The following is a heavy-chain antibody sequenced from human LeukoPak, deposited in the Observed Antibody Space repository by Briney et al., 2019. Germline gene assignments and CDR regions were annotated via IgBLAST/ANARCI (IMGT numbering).Heavy chain of an antibody. V-gene: IGHV4-34*01. CDR3: ARRWNYGRNYYVDV. Sequence: SETLSLTCAVYGGSFNIYYWSWIRQSPGKGLEWIGEINDGGTINYNPSLLSRVTISLDRSKNQFSLRLTSVTTTDTAVYYCARRWNYGRNYYVDVWGKGATVSVSS. J-gene: IGHJ6*03. D-gene: IGHD1-7*01. CDR1: GGSFNIYY. CDR2: INDGGTI.